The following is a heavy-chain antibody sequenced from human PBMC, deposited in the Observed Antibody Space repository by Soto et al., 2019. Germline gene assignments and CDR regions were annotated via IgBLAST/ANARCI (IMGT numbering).Heavy chain of an antibody. CDR1: GFTFSDYY. D-gene: IGHD1-26*01. V-gene: IGHV3-11*06. CDR2: ISSSSSYT. CDR3: ARGDTRYSIVGATPFDY. Sequence: QVQLVESGGCLVKPGGSLRLSCAASGFTFSDYYMSWIRQAPGKGLEWVSYISSSSSYTNYADSVKGRLTISRDNAKNSLYLQMNSLRAEDTAVYYCARGDTRYSIVGATPFDYWGQGTLVTVSS. J-gene: IGHJ4*02.